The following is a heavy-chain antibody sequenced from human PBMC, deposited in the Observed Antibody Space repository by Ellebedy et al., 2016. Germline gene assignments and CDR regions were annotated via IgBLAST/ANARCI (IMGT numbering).Heavy chain of an antibody. CDR1: GYTLTELS. V-gene: IGHV1-24*01. Sequence: ASVKVSCKVSGYTLTELSMHWVRQAPGKGLEWMGGFDPEDGETIYAQKFQGRVTMTRDTSTSTVYMELSSLRSEDTAVYYCARGYCSSTSCYGGFDYWGQGTLVTVSS. CDR2: FDPEDGET. CDR3: ARGYCSSTSCYGGFDY. D-gene: IGHD2-2*01. J-gene: IGHJ4*02.